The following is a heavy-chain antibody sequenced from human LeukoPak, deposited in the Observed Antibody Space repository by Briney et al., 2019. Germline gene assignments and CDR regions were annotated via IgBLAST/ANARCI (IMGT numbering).Heavy chain of an antibody. CDR3: AKVPRQHDNWFDP. CDR2: ISSGSTII. CDR1: GFTFSNAW. J-gene: IGHJ5*02. Sequence: GGSLRLSCAASGFTFSNAWMSWVRQAPGKGLEWVSYISSGSTIIHYADSVKGRFTISRDDAKNSLYLQMNSLRAEDTAVYYCAKVPRQHDNWFDPWGQGTLVTVSS. V-gene: IGHV3-48*01. D-gene: IGHD6-13*01.